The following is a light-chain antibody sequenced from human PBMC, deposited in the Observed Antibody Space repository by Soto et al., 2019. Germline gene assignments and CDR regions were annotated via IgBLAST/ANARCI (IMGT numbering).Light chain of an antibody. CDR1: QSISSY. CDR3: QQSYSTPPT. CDR2: AAS. V-gene: IGKV1-39*01. J-gene: IGKJ1*01. Sequence: DIQMTQSPSSLSASVGDRVTITCRASQSISSYLNWYQQKPGKAPKLLIYAASSLQSGVPSRFSGSGSGTDFTLTISSLQPEDFATYYCQQSYSTPPTFGQGTNVDIK.